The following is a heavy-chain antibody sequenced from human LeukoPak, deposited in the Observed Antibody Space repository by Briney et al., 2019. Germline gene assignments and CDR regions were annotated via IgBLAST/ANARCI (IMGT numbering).Heavy chain of an antibody. CDR1: GGSISSYY. D-gene: IGHD6-13*01. CDR2: IYYSGST. V-gene: IGHV4-59*05. J-gene: IGHJ4*02. Sequence: TSETLSLTCTVSGGSISSYYWSWIRQPPGKGLEWIGSIYYSGSTYYNPSLKSRVTISVDTSKNQFSLKLSSVSAADTAVYYCASTPKPPYSSSWYPFDYWGQGTLVTVSS. CDR3: ASTPKPPYSSSWYPFDY.